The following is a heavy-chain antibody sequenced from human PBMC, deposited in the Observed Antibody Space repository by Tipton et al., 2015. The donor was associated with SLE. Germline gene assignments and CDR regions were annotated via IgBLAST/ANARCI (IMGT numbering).Heavy chain of an antibody. Sequence: LRLSCSVSGVSISSGSNYWSWIRQPAGKGLEWIGRIYTNGNTNYNPSLKSRVTISLDTPKNQFSLRLSSVTAADTAVYYCVRDLAGIFDSWGQGTLVTVSS. CDR1: GVSISSGSNY. D-gene: IGHD1-14*01. CDR3: VRDLAGIFDS. V-gene: IGHV4-61*02. J-gene: IGHJ4*02. CDR2: IYTNGNT.